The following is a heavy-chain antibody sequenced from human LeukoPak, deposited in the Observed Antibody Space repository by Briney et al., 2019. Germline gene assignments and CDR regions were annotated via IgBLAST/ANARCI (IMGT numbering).Heavy chain of an antibody. D-gene: IGHD2-2*01. CDR2: INPNSSGT. Sequence: GASVKVSCKASGYTFTGYYMHWVRQAPGQGLEWMGLINPNSSGTNYAQKFQGRVTMTRDTSISTAYMELSRLRSDDTAVYYCARDDCSSTSCPQGHWFDPWGQRTLVTVSS. CDR1: GYTFTGYY. CDR3: ARDDCSSTSCPQGHWFDP. V-gene: IGHV1-2*02. J-gene: IGHJ5*02.